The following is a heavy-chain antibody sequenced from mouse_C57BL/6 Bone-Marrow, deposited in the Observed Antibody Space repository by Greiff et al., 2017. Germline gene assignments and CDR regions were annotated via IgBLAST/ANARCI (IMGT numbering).Heavy chain of an antibody. Sequence: VKLVESGPGLVAPSQSLSITCTVSGFSLTSYAISWVRQPPGKGLEWLGVIWTGGGTNYNSALKSRLSISQDNSKSQFFLKMNSLQTDDTARYYCARTSHYGSIYGFAYWGQGTLVTVSA. CDR3: ARTSHYGSIYGFAY. CDR1: GFSLTSYA. D-gene: IGHD1-1*01. V-gene: IGHV2-9-1*01. CDR2: IWTGGGT. J-gene: IGHJ3*01.